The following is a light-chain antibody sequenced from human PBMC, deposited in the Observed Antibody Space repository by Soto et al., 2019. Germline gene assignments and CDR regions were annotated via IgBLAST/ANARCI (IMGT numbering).Light chain of an antibody. J-gene: IGLJ1*01. V-gene: IGLV2-14*01. Sequence: QPALTQPASVSGSPGQSITISCTGTSSDVGGYDYVSWYLIHPGKAPKLMVFEVSNRPSGVSYRFSGSKSGNTASLTISGLQAEDEADYFCSSYSLSTAYLFGTGTKVTVL. CDR2: EVS. CDR3: SSYSLSTAYL. CDR1: SSDVGGYDY.